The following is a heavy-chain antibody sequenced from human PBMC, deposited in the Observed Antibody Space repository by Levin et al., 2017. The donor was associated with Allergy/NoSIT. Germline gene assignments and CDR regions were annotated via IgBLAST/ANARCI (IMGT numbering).Heavy chain of an antibody. D-gene: IGHD3-9*01. J-gene: IGHJ4*02. CDR1: GYNFPTYW. CDR3: ARLFYDIMTGSMYFFDY. CDR2: IYPRDSDT. Sequence: GGSLRLSCKASGYNFPTYWIGWVRQTPGKGLEWMGVIYPRDSDTRYTPSFQGRVTISADQSMTTAYLQWSSLRASATAMYFCARLFYDIMTGSMYFFDYWGQGTLVTVSS. V-gene: IGHV5-51*01.